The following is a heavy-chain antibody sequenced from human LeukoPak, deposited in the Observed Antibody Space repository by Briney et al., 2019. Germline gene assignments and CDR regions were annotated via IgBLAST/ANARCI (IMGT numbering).Heavy chain of an antibody. CDR2: ISSSSSYI. CDR1: GFTFSSYS. Sequence: PGGSLRLSCAASGFTFSSYSMTWVRQAPGKGLEWVSSISSSSSYIYYADSVKGRFTISRDNAKNSLYLQMNSLRAEDKAVYYCARAISVGAIPEFDYWGQGTLVTVSS. D-gene: IGHD1-26*01. V-gene: IGHV3-21*01. CDR3: ARAISVGAIPEFDY. J-gene: IGHJ4*02.